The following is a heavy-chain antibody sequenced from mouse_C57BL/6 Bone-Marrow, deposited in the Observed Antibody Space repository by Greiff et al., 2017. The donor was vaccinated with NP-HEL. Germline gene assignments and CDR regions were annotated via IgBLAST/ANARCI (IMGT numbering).Heavy chain of an antibody. D-gene: IGHD1-1*01. CDR3: AVYYYFDY. J-gene: IGHJ2*01. CDR2: IYPGSGNT. Sequence: QVQLQQSGAELVRPGASVKLSCKASGYTFTDYYINWVKQRPGQGLEWIARIYPGSGNTYYNEKFKGKATLTAEKSSSTAYMQLSSLTSEDSAVYFCAVYYYFDYWGQGTTLTVSS. CDR1: GYTFTDYY. V-gene: IGHV1-76*01.